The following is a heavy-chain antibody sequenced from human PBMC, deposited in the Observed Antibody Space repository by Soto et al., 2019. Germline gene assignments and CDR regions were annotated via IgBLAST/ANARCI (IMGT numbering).Heavy chain of an antibody. CDR2: ISYDGSNK. Sequence: GGSLRLSCAASGFTFSSYGMHWVRQAPGKGLEWVAVISYDGSNKYYADSVKGRFTISRDNSKNTVYLQMNSLRAEDTAVYYCAKGGSSGRPFDCWGQGTLVTVSS. CDR1: GFTFSSYG. V-gene: IGHV3-30*18. D-gene: IGHD6-19*01. CDR3: AKGGSSGRPFDC. J-gene: IGHJ4*02.